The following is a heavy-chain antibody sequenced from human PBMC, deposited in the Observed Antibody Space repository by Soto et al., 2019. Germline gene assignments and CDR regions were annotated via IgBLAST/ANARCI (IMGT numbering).Heavy chain of an antibody. D-gene: IGHD3-16*01. V-gene: IGHV1-18*01. CDR1: GYTFTTYG. J-gene: IGHJ6*02. CDR2: INTYNGKT. CDR3: AMGITFGGVLNGMDV. Sequence: QVKLVQSGAEVKKPGASVKVSCKASGYTFTTYGITWVRQAPGQGLEWMGWINTYNGKTYYAQKLQGRVTMTTDTSTSTAYMELRSLRSDDTAVYYWAMGITFGGVLNGMDVWGQGTTVTVSS.